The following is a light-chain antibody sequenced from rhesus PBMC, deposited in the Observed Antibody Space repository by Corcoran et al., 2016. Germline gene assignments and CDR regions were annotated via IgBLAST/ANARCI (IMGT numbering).Light chain of an antibody. Sequence: DIQMTQSPSSLSASVGDSVTITCRANQDMSNNLAWYQQKPGKVPNLLIYYASTLQTGGPSRLSGSGSGTDFTLPISSLQPTYFATYYCQQGYGAPFTFGPGTKLDI. J-gene: IGKJ3*01. CDR2: YAS. CDR3: QQGYGAPFT. CDR1: QDMSNN. V-gene: IGKV1S15*01.